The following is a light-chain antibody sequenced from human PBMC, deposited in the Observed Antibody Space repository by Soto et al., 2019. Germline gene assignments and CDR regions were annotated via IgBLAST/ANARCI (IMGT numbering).Light chain of an antibody. CDR1: QSVSSTY. V-gene: IGKV3-20*01. J-gene: IGKJ1*01. CDR2: GAS. Sequence: ELVLTQSPGTLSFSPGERATLSCRASQSVSSTYLAWYQQKPGQAPRLLIYGASSRATGIPDRFSGSGSGTDFTLTISRLEPEDFAVYYCQQCGSSPGTFGQGTKVEIK. CDR3: QQCGSSPGT.